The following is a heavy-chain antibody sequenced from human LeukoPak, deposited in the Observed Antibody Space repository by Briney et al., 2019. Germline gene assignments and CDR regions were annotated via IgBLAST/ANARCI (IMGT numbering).Heavy chain of an antibody. Sequence: GGSLRLSCAASGFTFSSYAMSWVRQAPGKGLEWVSAISGSGGSTYYADSVKGRFTISRDNAKNSLFLQMNSLRAEDRAVYFCARATWDPNYYYYMDVWGKGTTVTISS. CDR3: ARATWDPNYYYYMDV. CDR1: GFTFSSYA. D-gene: IGHD1-26*01. J-gene: IGHJ6*03. CDR2: ISGSGGST. V-gene: IGHV3-23*01.